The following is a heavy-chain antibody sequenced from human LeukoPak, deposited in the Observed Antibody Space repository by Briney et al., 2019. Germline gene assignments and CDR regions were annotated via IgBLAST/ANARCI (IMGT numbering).Heavy chain of an antibody. CDR2: IKSKTDGGTT. CDR3: TTAGTYYYGSGSYYNVDY. J-gene: IGHJ4*02. Sequence: GGSLRLSCAASGFTFSNAWMSWVHQAPGKGLEWVGRIKSKTDGGTTDYAAPVKGRFTISRDDSKNTLYLQMNSLKTEDTAVYYCTTAGTYYYGSGSYYNVDYWGQGTLVTVSS. CDR1: GFTFSNAW. D-gene: IGHD3-10*01. V-gene: IGHV3-15*01.